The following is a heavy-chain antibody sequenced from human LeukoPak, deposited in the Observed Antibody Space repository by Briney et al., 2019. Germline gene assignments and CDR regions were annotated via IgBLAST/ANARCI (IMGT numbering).Heavy chain of an antibody. D-gene: IGHD6-13*01. J-gene: IGHJ5*02. CDR2: IYSGGET. Sequence: GGSLRLSCAASGVSVSRNFMIWVRQAPGKGLEWVSLIYSGGETSYADSVKGRFSISRDNSKNTLYLQMNSLRVEDTAAYYCTRDPPAVAINTYAWGQGTLVTVSS. CDR3: TRDPPAVAINTYA. CDR1: GVSVSRNF. V-gene: IGHV3-66*01.